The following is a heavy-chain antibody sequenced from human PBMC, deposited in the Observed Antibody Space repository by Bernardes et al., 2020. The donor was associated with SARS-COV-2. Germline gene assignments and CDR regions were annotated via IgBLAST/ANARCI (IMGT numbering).Heavy chain of an antibody. D-gene: IGHD1-20*01. Sequence: GGSLRLSCAASGFTFSSYGMSWVRQAPGNGLEWVSGISGGGGSTYYTDSVKGRFTISRDNSKNTLYLQMNSLIAEDTAIYYCAKYISPGITDTFDYWGQGTLVTVSS. J-gene: IGHJ4*02. V-gene: IGHV3-23*01. CDR1: GFTFSSYG. CDR3: AKYISPGITDTFDY. CDR2: ISGGGGST.